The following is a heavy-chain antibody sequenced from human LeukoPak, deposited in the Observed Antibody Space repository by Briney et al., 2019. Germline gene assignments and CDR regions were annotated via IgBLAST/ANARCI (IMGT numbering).Heavy chain of an antibody. CDR1: GGSITTYY. Sequence: SETLSLTCTVSGGSITTYYWSWIRQPPGKGLEWIAFIYYGGSTNYNPSLKSRVAISLDTFKNQFSLRLTSVTAADTAVYYCARHVIYSGVYSYWFDPWGLGTLVTVSS. D-gene: IGHD5-12*01. J-gene: IGHJ5*02. CDR2: IYYGGST. V-gene: IGHV4-59*08. CDR3: ARHVIYSGVYSYWFDP.